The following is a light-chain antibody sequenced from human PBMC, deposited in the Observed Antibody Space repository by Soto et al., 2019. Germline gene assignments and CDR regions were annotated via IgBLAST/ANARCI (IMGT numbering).Light chain of an antibody. CDR1: QGIINY. Sequence: IQLTQSPSSLSASMGDRVTITCRASQGIINYLAWYQQKPGKAPKLLIYGASTLQGGVPSRFSGSGSGTDFTLTVSSLQPEDRATYYCQQIFTYPPTFGPGTKVDIK. V-gene: IGKV1-9*01. CDR2: GAS. J-gene: IGKJ3*01. CDR3: QQIFTYPPT.